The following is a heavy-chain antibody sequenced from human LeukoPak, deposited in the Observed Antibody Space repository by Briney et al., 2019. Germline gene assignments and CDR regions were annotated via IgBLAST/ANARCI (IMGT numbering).Heavy chain of an antibody. Sequence: SETLSLTCTVSGGSISSSSYYWGWIRQPPGKGLEWIASIYYSGITYYNPSLKSRITLSVDTSKNQFSLKLTSVTAADTAVYFCARAVTSSSSWYKWVNWFDPWGQGTLVTVSS. D-gene: IGHD6-13*01. CDR2: IYYSGIT. CDR3: ARAVTSSSSWYKWVNWFDP. CDR1: GGSISSSSYY. J-gene: IGHJ5*02. V-gene: IGHV4-39*07.